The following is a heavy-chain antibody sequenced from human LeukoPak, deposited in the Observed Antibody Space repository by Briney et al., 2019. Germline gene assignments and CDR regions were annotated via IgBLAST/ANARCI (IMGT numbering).Heavy chain of an antibody. CDR3: AREGRVSGYDFDC. CDR1: GFTFSSYW. D-gene: IGHD5-12*01. CDR2: INSDGSSI. J-gene: IGHJ4*02. Sequence: GGSLRLSCAASGFTFSSYWMHWVRQAPGKGLVWVSRINSDGSSITYADSVKGRFTISRDNAKNTLYLQMNSLRVEDTAVYYCAREGRVSGYDFDCWGQGTLVTVSS. V-gene: IGHV3-74*03.